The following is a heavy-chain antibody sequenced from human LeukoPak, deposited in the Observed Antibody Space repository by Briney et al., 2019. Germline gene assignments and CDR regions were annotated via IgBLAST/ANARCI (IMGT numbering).Heavy chain of an antibody. J-gene: IGHJ3*01. Sequence: ASVKVSCKASGYSPSDYNINWVRQATGQGLEWMGSMNPKSGVPVYAQKFQGRVTMTRDTSTNTVDMELSSLRSEDTAVYYCATGLTPNTFDVWGQGTMVTVSS. CDR1: GYSPSDYN. V-gene: IGHV1-8*02. CDR3: ATGLTPNTFDV. CDR2: MNPKSGVP. D-gene: IGHD2-21*02.